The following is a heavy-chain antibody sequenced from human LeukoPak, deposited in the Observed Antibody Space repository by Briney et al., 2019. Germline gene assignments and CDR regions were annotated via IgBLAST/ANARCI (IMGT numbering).Heavy chain of an antibody. CDR3: ARAEWSNWYFDL. Sequence: GSLRLSCAASGFTFSTYWMNWVRQAPGKGLAWVANIKQDGSEKYYVDSVKGRFTLSRDSAKNSLYLQMNSLRAEDTAVYYCARAEWSNWYFDLWGRGTLVTVSS. D-gene: IGHD3-3*01. J-gene: IGHJ2*01. V-gene: IGHV3-7*03. CDR2: IKQDGSEK. CDR1: GFTFSTYW.